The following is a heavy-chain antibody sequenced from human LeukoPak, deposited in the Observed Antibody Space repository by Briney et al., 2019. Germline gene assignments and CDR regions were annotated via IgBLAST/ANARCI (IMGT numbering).Heavy chain of an antibody. CDR2: IYTSGST. Sequence: SETLSLTCTVSGGSISSYYWSWIRQPAGKGLEWIGRIYTSGSTNYNPSLKSRVTMSVDTSKNQFSLKLSSVTAADTVVYYCARLRTLATGVRYAFDIWGQGTMVTVSS. J-gene: IGHJ3*02. CDR3: ARLRTLATGVRYAFDI. V-gene: IGHV4-4*07. CDR1: GGSISSYY. D-gene: IGHD3-10*01.